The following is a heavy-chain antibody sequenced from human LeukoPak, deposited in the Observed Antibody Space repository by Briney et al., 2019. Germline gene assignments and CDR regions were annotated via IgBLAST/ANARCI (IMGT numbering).Heavy chain of an antibody. Sequence: GGSLRLSCAASGFTVSSNYMSWVRQAPGKGLEWVSVIYSGGSTYYADSVKGRFTISRDNSKNTLYLQMNSLRAEDTAVYYCARGVYSSGSPFDYWGQGTLVTVSS. V-gene: IGHV3-66*01. CDR1: GFTVSSNY. CDR3: ARGVYSSGSPFDY. J-gene: IGHJ4*02. D-gene: IGHD6-19*01. CDR2: IYSGGST.